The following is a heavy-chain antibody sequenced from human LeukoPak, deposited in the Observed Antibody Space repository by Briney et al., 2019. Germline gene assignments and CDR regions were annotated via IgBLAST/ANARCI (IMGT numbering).Heavy chain of an antibody. CDR1: GLTFTNTW. CDR2: IKSANDGGTI. D-gene: IGHD3-16*01. J-gene: IGHJ4*02. CDR3: TTGIDYGGGY. V-gene: IGHV3-15*07. Sequence: TGGSLRLSCSASGLTFTNTWMNWVRQSPGEGLEWVARIKSANDGGTIDYAAPVRGRFAISRDDSKSTLYLQMNSLKIEDSAVYYCTTGIDYGGGYWGQGTLVTVSS.